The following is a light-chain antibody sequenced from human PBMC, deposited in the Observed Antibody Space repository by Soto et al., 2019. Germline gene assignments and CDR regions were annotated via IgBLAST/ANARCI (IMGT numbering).Light chain of an antibody. J-gene: IGKJ3*01. CDR1: QGISSY. CDR2: AAS. Sequence: IQLTQSPSFLSASVGDRVTITCRASQGISSYLAWYQQKPGKAPKLLIYAASTLQSGVPSRFSGSGSGTEFTLTISSLQPEDFATYYCQQLNSYFFTFGPGTKVDIK. CDR3: QQLNSYFFT. V-gene: IGKV1-9*01.